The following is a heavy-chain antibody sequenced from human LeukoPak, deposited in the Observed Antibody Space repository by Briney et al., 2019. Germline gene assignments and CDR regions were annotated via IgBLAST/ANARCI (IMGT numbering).Heavy chain of an antibody. D-gene: IGHD3-9*01. CDR2: ISGSGGST. Sequence: PGGSLRLSCAASGFTFSSYAMSWVRQAPGKGLEWVSAISGSGGSTYYADSVKGRFTISRDNAKNTLFLQMSSLSAEDTAVYYCARDLDWILFDYWGQGTLVTVSS. V-gene: IGHV3-23*01. CDR3: ARDLDWILFDY. J-gene: IGHJ4*02. CDR1: GFTFSSYA.